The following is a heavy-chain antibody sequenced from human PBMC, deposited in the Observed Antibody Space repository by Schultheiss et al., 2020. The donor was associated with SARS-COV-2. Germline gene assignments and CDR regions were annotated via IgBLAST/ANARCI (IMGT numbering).Heavy chain of an antibody. Sequence: SETLSLTCTVSGGSISSYYWSWIRQPPGKGLEWIGYIYYSGSTNYNPSLKSRVTISVDTSKNQFSLELSSVTAADTAVYYCAGDRGGYYSGYFDLWGRGTLVTVSS. CDR2: IYYSGST. D-gene: IGHD1-26*01. CDR3: AGDRGGYYSGYFDL. J-gene: IGHJ2*01. CDR1: GGSISSYY. V-gene: IGHV4-59*01.